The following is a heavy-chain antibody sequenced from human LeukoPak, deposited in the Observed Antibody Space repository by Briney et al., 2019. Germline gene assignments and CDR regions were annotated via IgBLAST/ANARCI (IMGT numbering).Heavy chain of an antibody. CDR3: VRGLSGVSSWYFDL. D-gene: IGHD7-27*01. Sequence: HSGGSLRLSCAASGFAVSSNHMNWVRQAPGKGLEWVSVIFNGGSTYYADSVKGRFTISRDNSKNTLYLQMNDLGAEDTALYYCVRGLSGVSSWYFDLWGRGTLVSVSS. V-gene: IGHV3-53*01. CDR1: GFAVSSNH. J-gene: IGHJ2*01. CDR2: IFNGGST.